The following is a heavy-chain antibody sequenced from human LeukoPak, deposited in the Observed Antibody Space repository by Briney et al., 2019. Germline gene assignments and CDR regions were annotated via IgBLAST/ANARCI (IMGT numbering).Heavy chain of an antibody. J-gene: IGHJ4*02. CDR1: VFTVSSNS. D-gene: IGHD4/OR15-4a*01. Sequence: GGSLRLSCTVSVFTVSSNSMSWVRQSPGKGLEGVSFIYSDNTHYPDSVKGRFTISRDNSKNTLYLQMNSLRAEDTAVYYCASRAGAYSHPYDYWGQGTLVTVSS. V-gene: IGHV3-53*01. CDR2: IYSDNT. CDR3: ASRAGAYSHPYDY.